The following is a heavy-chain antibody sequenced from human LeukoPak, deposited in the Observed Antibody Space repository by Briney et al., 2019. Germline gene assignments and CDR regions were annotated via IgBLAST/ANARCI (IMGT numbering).Heavy chain of an antibody. CDR1: GFIFRNHA. D-gene: IGHD3-10*01. V-gene: IGHV3-23*01. CDR2: VSASGGST. Sequence: GSLRLSCAASGFIFRNHARNWVRQAPGQGLEWVSGVSASGGSTFNTDSVKGRFSISRDNSKNTLYLEMNSLRPEDTALYYCAKSLGNQGVIDYWGQGTLVTVSS. CDR3: AKSLGNQGVIDY. J-gene: IGHJ4*02.